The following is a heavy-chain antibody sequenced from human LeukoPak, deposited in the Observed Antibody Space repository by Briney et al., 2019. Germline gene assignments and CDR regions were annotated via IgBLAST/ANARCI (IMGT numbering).Heavy chain of an antibody. CDR3: ARGGYCSSTSCYLSYGMDV. V-gene: IGHV1-8*01. CDR1: GYTFTSYD. CDR2: MNPNSGNT. D-gene: IGHD2-2*01. J-gene: IGHJ6*02. Sequence: ASVKASCKASGYTFTSYDINWVRQATGQGLEWMGWMNPNSGNTGYAQKFQGRVTMTRNTSISTAYMELSGLRSEDTAVYYCARGGYCSSTSCYLSYGMDVWGQGTTDTVSS.